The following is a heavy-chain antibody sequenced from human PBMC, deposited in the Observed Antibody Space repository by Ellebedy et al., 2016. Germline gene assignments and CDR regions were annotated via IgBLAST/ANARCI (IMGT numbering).Heavy chain of an antibody. CDR2: SFYSGTT. D-gene: IGHD3/OR15-3a*01. CDR1: GRSLRGGTHY. V-gene: IGHV4-30-4*01. J-gene: IGHJ6*02. Sequence: SETLSLXXTVSGRSLRGGTHYWTWIRQSSGKGLEWLGCSFYSGTTYYNPSLKGRVSMSVDTSRNQFSLRLRSVSAADTAVYYCARMGMDWYGEQTFYFYAVDVWGQGTTVAVSS. CDR3: ARMGMDWYGEQTFYFYAVDV.